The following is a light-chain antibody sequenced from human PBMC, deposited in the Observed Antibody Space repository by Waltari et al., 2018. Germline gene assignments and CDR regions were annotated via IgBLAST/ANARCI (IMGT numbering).Light chain of an antibody. CDR1: SSDVGNYDF. Sequence: QSALTQPASVSGSPGQSITISCTGSSSDVGNYDFVSWYQQYPGKAPKVIIYEVKKRPLGGSGRFSGSKSGNTACLTIAGLQPEDEADYHCCSYATRNTPVAFGGGTKVTLL. V-gene: IGLV2-23*02. CDR3: CSYATRNTPVA. J-gene: IGLJ2*01. CDR2: EVK.